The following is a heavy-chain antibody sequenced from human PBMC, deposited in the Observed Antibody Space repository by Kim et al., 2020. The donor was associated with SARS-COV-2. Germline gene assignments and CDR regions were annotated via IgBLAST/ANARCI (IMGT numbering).Heavy chain of an antibody. V-gene: IGHV3-21*01. CDR2: ISSSSSYI. Sequence: GGSLRLSCAASGFTFSSYSMNWVRQAPGKGLEWVSSISSSSSYIYYADSVKGRFTISRDNAKNSLYLQMNSLRAEDTAVYYCARIAARPYYYGMDVWGQGTTVTVSS. CDR3: ARIAARPYYYGMDV. D-gene: IGHD6-6*01. CDR1: GFTFSSYS. J-gene: IGHJ6*02.